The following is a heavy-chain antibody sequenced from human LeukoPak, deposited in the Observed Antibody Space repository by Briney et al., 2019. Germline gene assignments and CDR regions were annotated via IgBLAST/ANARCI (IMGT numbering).Heavy chain of an antibody. CDR2: IIPILGVA. V-gene: IGHV1-69*04. CDR3: ARDAIVRDYSNSDY. J-gene: IGHJ4*02. D-gene: IGHD4-11*01. CDR1: GGTFSSYA. Sequence: SVKVSCKASGGTFSSYAISWVRQAPGQGLEWMGRIIPILGVANYAQKFQGRVTITANKSTSTAYMELSSLRSEDTAVYYCARDAIVRDYSNSDYWGQGTLVTVSS.